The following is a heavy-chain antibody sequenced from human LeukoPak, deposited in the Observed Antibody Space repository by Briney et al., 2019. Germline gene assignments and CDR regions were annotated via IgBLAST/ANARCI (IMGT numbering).Heavy chain of an antibody. J-gene: IGHJ4*02. CDR2: IAHHGNNK. CDR3: AKDGSWSCTD. CDR1: GFTFISSA. V-gene: IGHV3-30*02. D-gene: IGHD2-8*02. Sequence: GGSLRLSSGAAGFTFISSAMHWVRRGPGKGLEWVAYIAHHGNNKYYADSVKGRFTIFRDNSKGSLYLQMNSLRADDTAVYYCAKDGSWSCTDWGQGALVRVSS.